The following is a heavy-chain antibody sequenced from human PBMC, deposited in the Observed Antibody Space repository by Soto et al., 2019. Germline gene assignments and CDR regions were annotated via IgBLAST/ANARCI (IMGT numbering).Heavy chain of an antibody. D-gene: IGHD3-3*01. CDR2: IYYSGST. CDR1: GGSISSYY. V-gene: IGHV4-59*01. J-gene: IGHJ4*02. CDR3: ARGDFWSGYFVDY. Sequence: QVQLQESGPGLVKPSETLSLTCTVSGGSISSYYWSWIRQPPGKGLEWIGYIYYSGSTNYNPSLKSRVTISVDTSKNQFSLKLSSVTAADTAVYYCARGDFWSGYFVDYWGQRTLVTVSS.